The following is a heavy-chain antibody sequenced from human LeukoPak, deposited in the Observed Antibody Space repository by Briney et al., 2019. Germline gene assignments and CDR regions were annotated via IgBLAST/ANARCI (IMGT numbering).Heavy chain of an antibody. CDR3: ARNERRAQKDTYYAYFYYMDV. CDR1: NGSISSHY. D-gene: IGHD6-25*01. V-gene: IGHV4-59*11. CDR2: IYSSGYT. J-gene: IGHJ6*03. Sequence: PSETLSLTCTVSNGSISSHYRSWIRQPPGKGLEWIGLIYSSGYTNYNPSLKSRVTISVDTSRNQFSLKLSSATAADTAVYYCARNERRAQKDTYYAYFYYMDVWGKGSTVTVSS.